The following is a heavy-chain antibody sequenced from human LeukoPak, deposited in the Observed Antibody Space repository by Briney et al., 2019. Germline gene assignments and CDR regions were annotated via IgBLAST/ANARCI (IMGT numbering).Heavy chain of an antibody. J-gene: IGHJ6*03. D-gene: IGHD6-13*01. CDR2: IYTSGST. Sequence: PSETLSLTCTVSGGSISSYYWSWIRQPAGKGLEWIGRIYTSGSTSYNPSLKSRVTMSVDTSKNQFSLKLSSVTAADTAVYYCARDRQQLVPWYYYYMDVWGKGTTVTVSS. V-gene: IGHV4-4*07. CDR1: GGSISSYY. CDR3: ARDRQQLVPWYYYYMDV.